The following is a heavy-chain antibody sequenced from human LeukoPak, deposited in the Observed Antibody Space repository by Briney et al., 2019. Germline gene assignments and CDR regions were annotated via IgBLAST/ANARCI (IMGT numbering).Heavy chain of an antibody. Sequence: PGGSLRLSCAASGFTFSSYGMHWVRQAPGKGLEWVAVIWYDGSNKYYADSVKGRFTISRDNSKNTLYLQVNSLRAEDTAVYYCARDHDSSGYFFDYWGQGTLVTVSS. CDR2: IWYDGSNK. CDR1: GFTFSSYG. V-gene: IGHV3-33*01. J-gene: IGHJ4*02. D-gene: IGHD3-22*01. CDR3: ARDHDSSGYFFDY.